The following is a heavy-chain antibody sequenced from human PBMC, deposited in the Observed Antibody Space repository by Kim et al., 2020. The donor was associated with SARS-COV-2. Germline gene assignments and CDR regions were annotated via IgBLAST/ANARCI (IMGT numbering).Heavy chain of an antibody. J-gene: IGHJ6*02. V-gene: IGHV3-48*02. CDR3: ARRTAVTTRTVGAMDV. CDR1: GFTFSTYS. D-gene: IGHD4-17*01. CDR2: IDTTSSYI. Sequence: GGSLRLSCATSGFTFSTYSVNWVRQAPGKGLEWVSYIDTTSSYIYYADSGKGRFTVSRDNAKNSLYLKMNSLRDEDTAVYYCARRTAVTTRTVGAMDVWGQGTTVTVSS.